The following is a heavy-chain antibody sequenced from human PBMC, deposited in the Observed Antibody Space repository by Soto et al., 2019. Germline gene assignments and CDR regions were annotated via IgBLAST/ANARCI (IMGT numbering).Heavy chain of an antibody. CDR2: ISWNSGSI. Sequence: PGGSLRLSCAASGFTFDDYAMHWVRQAPGKGLEWVSGISWNSGSIGYADSVKGRFTISRDNAKNSLYLQMNSLRAEDTALYYCAKDSSRPQRGYDAFVSWGQGTMVTLSS. V-gene: IGHV3-9*01. D-gene: IGHD2-15*01. CDR1: GFTFDDYA. J-gene: IGHJ3*02. CDR3: AKDSSRPQRGYDAFVS.